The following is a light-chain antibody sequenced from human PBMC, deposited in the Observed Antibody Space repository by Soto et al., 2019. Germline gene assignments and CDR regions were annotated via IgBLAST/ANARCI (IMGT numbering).Light chain of an antibody. CDR1: QSVSSN. CDR2: GAS. V-gene: IGKV3-15*01. CDR3: QQYNYWPPIT. Sequence: EIVMTQSPDTLSVSPGESATLSCRASQSVSSNLAWYQQKPGQAPRLLIYGASTRATGISARFSGGGSGTEFTLTISSLQSEDFAVYYCQQYNYWPPITFGQGTRLEIK. J-gene: IGKJ5*01.